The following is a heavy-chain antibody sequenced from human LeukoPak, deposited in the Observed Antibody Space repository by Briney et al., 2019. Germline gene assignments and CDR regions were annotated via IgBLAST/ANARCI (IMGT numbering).Heavy chain of an antibody. CDR1: GFTFSSYS. D-gene: IGHD3-10*01. CDR2: VSSSRGTI. V-gene: IGHV3-48*04. Sequence: GGPLRLSCAASGFTFSSYSMKWVGQAPGKGLEWVSYVSSSRGTIYYADSVKGRFTISRDNARNSLDLQLSNLRAGDTAIYYCARSPFVRGVITHFDYWGQGTLVTVSS. CDR3: ARSPFVRGVITHFDY. J-gene: IGHJ4*02.